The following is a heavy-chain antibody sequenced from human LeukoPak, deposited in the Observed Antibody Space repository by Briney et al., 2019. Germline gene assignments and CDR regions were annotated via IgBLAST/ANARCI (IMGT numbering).Heavy chain of an antibody. V-gene: IGHV7-4-1*02. CDR3: ARGSGSPPYFEY. J-gene: IGHJ4*02. Sequence: ASVKISCKASGYTFTSFAMHWVRQAPGQGLEGMGWINTNTGNPTYAQGFTGRFVFSFDTSVSTASLQISSLNAEDTGVYYCARGSGSPPYFEYWGQGTLVTVSS. CDR2: INTNTGNP. D-gene: IGHD1-26*01. CDR1: GYTFTSFA.